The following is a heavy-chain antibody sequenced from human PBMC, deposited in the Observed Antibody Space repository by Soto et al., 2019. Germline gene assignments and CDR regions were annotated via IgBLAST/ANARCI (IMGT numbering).Heavy chain of an antibody. J-gene: IGHJ4*02. CDR1: GYSFTSDN. Sequence: QVQLVQSGSEVKKPGASVRVSCEASGYSFTSDNINWVRQAPGQGLEWLGYMNPYNGRSGYGQKFQGRVILTRDTSIKTAYMELTNLSSEDTAVYYCARGQDYFDTSGYNDYWGRGTLITVSS. CDR3: ARGQDYFDTSGYNDY. CDR2: MNPYNGRS. D-gene: IGHD3-22*01. V-gene: IGHV1-8*01.